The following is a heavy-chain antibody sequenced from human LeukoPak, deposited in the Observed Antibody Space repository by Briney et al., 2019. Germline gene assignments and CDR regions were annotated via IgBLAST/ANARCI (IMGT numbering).Heavy chain of an antibody. J-gene: IGHJ4*02. D-gene: IGHD6-13*01. Sequence: SETLSLTCTVSGGSFSSYYWSWIRQPPGKGLEWLGYIYYTGSTIYNPHLKIRVSISVDTSKNQLSLKLSSVTATDTAIYYCARYLAVSGTVYFDYWGQGSLVTVSS. CDR3: ARYLAVSGTVYFDY. V-gene: IGHV4-59*08. CDR1: GGSFSSYY. CDR2: IYYTGST.